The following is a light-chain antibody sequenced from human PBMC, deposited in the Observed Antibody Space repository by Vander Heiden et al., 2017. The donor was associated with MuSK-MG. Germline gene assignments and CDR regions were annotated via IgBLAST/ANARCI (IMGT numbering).Light chain of an antibody. CDR2: EVT. J-gene: IGLJ3*02. Sequence: QSALTQPASVSGSPGQSITISCTGTSSDIGGYNYVPWYQQHPGKAPKLIIYEVTNRPSGVSHRFSGSKSGNTASLTISGLQAEDEADYYCSSYTRSSARVFGGGTKLTVL. CDR3: SSYTRSSARV. V-gene: IGLV2-14*01. CDR1: SSDIGGYNY.